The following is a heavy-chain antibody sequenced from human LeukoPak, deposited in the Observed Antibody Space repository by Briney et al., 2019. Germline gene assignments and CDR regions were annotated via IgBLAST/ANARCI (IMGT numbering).Heavy chain of an antibody. CDR3: ARDGRYYDSSGYIRGFDY. CDR2: IYHSGST. D-gene: IGHD3-22*01. J-gene: IGHJ4*02. V-gene: IGHV4-38-2*02. Sequence: PSRTLSLTCTVSGYSPSSGYYWGWIRPPPGKGREWIGIIYHSGSTYYNPSLKSRVPISVDTSKNQFSLKLSSVTAADTAVYYCARDGRYYDSSGYIRGFDYWGQGTLVTVSS. CDR1: GYSPSSGYY.